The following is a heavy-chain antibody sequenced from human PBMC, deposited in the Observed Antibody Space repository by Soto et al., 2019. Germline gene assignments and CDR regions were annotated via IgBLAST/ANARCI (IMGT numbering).Heavy chain of an antibody. V-gene: IGHV1-3*01. CDR1: GYTFTNYA. CDR3: VRRHISAAGVDWVDP. J-gene: IGHJ5*02. D-gene: IGHD6-13*01. CDR2: TNAGNGNT. Sequence: SVKVSCKASGYTFTNYAIHWVRQAPGQRLEWMGWTNAGNGNTKYSQRFQDRLTITSDTSATTAYMELSSLRSEDTAVYYCVRRHISAAGVDWVDPWGHGSRVTVSS.